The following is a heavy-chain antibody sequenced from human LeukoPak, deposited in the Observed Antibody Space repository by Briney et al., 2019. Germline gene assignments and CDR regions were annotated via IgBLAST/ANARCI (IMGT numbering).Heavy chain of an antibody. V-gene: IGHV3-66*01. Sequence: GGSLRLSCAASGFTVSSKYMSWVRQAPGMGLEWVSLISGGGSTYYADSVKGRFTISRDNSKNTLYLQMNSLRAEDTAVYYCARVPGAYYDAFDIWGQGTMVTVSS. D-gene: IGHD3-10*01. CDR3: ARVPGAYYDAFDI. CDR1: GFTVSSKY. CDR2: ISGGGST. J-gene: IGHJ3*02.